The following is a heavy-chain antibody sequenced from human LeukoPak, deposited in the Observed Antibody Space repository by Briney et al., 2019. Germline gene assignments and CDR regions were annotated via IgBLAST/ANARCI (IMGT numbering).Heavy chain of an antibody. J-gene: IGHJ4*02. D-gene: IGHD5-18*01. CDR2: IHYSGST. Sequence: PSETLSLTCTVSGGSISSYYWSWIRQPPGKGLEWIGYIHYSGSTNYNPSLKSRVTISVDTSKNQFSLKLSSVTAADTAVYYCARDVTAMAYFDYWGQGTLVTVSS. CDR3: ARDVTAMAYFDY. V-gene: IGHV4-59*01. CDR1: GGSISSYY.